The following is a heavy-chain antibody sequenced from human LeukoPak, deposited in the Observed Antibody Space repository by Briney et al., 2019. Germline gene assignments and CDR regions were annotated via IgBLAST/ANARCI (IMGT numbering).Heavy chain of an antibody. CDR3: ATHFSMATDIRIFDS. Sequence: GGSLRLSCVASGFSLRSYDMNWVRQAPGKGLGWLSYSSGSKIYYSDSVKGRFTVSRDNSKNTLYLHLNSLRVEDTATYYCATHFSMATDIRIFDSWGQGSLVTVSS. V-gene: IGHV3-48*03. CDR1: GFSLRSYD. D-gene: IGHD5-24*01. J-gene: IGHJ4*02. CDR2: SSGSKI.